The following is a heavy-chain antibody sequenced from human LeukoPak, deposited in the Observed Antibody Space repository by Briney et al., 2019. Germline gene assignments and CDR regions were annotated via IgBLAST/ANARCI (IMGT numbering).Heavy chain of an antibody. V-gene: IGHV1-18*01. Sequence: ASVKVSCKASGYTFTSYGISWVRQAPGQGLEWMGWISTYNGNTNYAQKLQGRVTMSTDTSTRTAYMELRSLRSDDTAVYYCARDGVSGVCNYWGQGTLVTVSS. CDR1: GYTFTSYG. CDR3: ARDGVSGVCNY. D-gene: IGHD3-3*01. CDR2: ISTYNGNT. J-gene: IGHJ4*02.